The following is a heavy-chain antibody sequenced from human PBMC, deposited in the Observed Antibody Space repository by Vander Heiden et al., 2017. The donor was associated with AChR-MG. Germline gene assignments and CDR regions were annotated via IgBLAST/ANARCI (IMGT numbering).Heavy chain of an antibody. V-gene: IGHV4-38-2*02. J-gene: IGHJ6*02. CDR3: ARDIEDFWRYGMDV. CDR2: IYHSGST. Sequence: QVQLQESGPGLVKPSETLSLTCAVSGYSISSGYYWGWIRQPPGKGLEWIRSIYHSGSTYYNPSLESRVTISVDTSKNQFSLKLSSVTAADTAVYYCARDIEDFWRYGMDVWGQGTTVTVSS. D-gene: IGHD3-3*01. CDR1: GYSISSGYY.